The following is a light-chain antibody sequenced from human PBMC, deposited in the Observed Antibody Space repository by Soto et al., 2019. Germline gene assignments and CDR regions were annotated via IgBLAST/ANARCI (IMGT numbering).Light chain of an antibody. CDR3: QQYGNSPWT. CDR2: GAS. Sequence: VLTQSPGTLSLSLGDRATLSCRASQTVDHAYVAWYQQRPGQAPSLLIYGASTRATDIPERFSGSGSGTDFTLTISRLEPEDSAVYYCQQYGNSPWTFGQGTTVEIK. J-gene: IGKJ1*01. V-gene: IGKV3-20*01. CDR1: QTVDHAY.